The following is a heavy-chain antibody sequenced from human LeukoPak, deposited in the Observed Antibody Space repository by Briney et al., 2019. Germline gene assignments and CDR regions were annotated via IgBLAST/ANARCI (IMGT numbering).Heavy chain of an antibody. Sequence: GGSLRLSCAASGCTFSSYEMNWVRQAPGKGLEWVSYISSSGSTIYYADSVKGRFTISRDNAKNSLYLQMNSLRAEDTAVYYCAASRGKQWPVDYWGQGTLVTVSS. CDR1: GCTFSSYE. V-gene: IGHV3-48*03. D-gene: IGHD6-19*01. CDR3: AASRGKQWPVDY. CDR2: ISSSGSTI. J-gene: IGHJ4*02.